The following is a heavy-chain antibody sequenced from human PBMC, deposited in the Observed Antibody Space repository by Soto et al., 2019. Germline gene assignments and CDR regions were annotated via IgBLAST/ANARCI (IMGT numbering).Heavy chain of an antibody. CDR1: GYTFTSYG. Sequence: QVQLVQSGAEVKKPGASVKVSCKASGYTFTSYGISWVRQAPGQGLEWMGWISAYNGNTNYAQKLQGRGTMTTDTSTSTAYMELRSPRSDDTGVYYCARDSYLGITGTKGEGPWGQGTLVTVSS. V-gene: IGHV1-18*01. CDR2: ISAYNGNT. J-gene: IGHJ5*02. CDR3: ARDSYLGITGTKGEGP. D-gene: IGHD1-7*01.